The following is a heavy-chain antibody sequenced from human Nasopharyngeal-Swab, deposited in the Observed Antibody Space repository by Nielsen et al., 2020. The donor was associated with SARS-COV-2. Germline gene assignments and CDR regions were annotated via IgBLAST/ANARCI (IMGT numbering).Heavy chain of an antibody. J-gene: IGHJ4*02. V-gene: IGHV3-9*01. CDR2: ISWNSGSI. Sequence: SLKISCAASGFTFDDYAMHWVRQAPGKGLEWVSGISWNSGSIGYADSVKGRFTISRDNSKNTLYLRMNSLRAEDTAVYYCAKDSCTNGVCYYDYWGEGTLVTVSS. D-gene: IGHD2-8*01. CDR1: GFTFDDYA. CDR3: AKDSCTNGVCYYDY.